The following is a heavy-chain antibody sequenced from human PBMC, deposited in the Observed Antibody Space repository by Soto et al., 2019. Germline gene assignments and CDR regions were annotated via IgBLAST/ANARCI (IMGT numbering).Heavy chain of an antibody. D-gene: IGHD3-3*01. V-gene: IGHV3-33*01. J-gene: IGHJ4*02. CDR3: ARGLGVTIFGVIINARFGDF. Sequence: QVQLVESGGGVVQPGRSLRLSCAASGFTFSYYGMHWVRQAPGKGLEWVAVIWYDGSNKYYADSVKGRFTISRDNSKNTLYLQMNSLRAEDTAVYYCARGLGVTIFGVIINARFGDFWGQGTLVTVSS. CDR1: GFTFSYYG. CDR2: IWYDGSNK.